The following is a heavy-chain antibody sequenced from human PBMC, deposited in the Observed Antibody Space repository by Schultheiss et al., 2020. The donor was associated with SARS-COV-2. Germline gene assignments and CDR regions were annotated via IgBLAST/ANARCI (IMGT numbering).Heavy chain of an antibody. CDR3: AGNWNQQREFRY. D-gene: IGHD1-1*01. V-gene: IGHV4-34*01. CDR1: GGSFSGYY. CDR2: INHSGST. J-gene: IGHJ4*02. Sequence: SETLSLTCAVYGGSFSGYYWSWIRQPPGKGLEWIGEINHSGSTNYNPSLKSRVTISVDKSKNQFSLKLSSVTAADTAVYYCAGNWNQQREFRYWGQGTLVTVSS.